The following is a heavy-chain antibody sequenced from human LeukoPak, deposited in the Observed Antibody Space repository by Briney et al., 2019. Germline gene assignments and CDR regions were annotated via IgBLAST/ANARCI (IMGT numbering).Heavy chain of an antibody. CDR1: GFTFSSYG. CDR2: ISYDGSNK. CDR3: AKDPQQTSKYQLLYNEGIGYFDY. V-gene: IGHV3-30*18. D-gene: IGHD2-2*02. Sequence: GGSLRLSCAASGFTFSSYGMHWVRQAPGKGLEWVAVISYDGSNKYYADSVKGRFTISRDNSKNTLYLQMNSLRAEDTAVYYCAKDPQQTSKYQLLYNEGIGYFDYWGQGTLVTVSS. J-gene: IGHJ4*02.